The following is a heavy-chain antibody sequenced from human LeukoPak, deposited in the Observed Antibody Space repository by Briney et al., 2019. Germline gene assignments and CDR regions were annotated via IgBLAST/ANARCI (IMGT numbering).Heavy chain of an antibody. J-gene: IGHJ4*02. V-gene: IGHV3-9*01. CDR2: ISWNSGSI. CDR1: GFTFDDYA. D-gene: IGHD3-22*01. Sequence: PGGSLKLSGASSGFTFDDYAMHCARQAPGRVVGGGEGISWNSGSIGYADSVKGRFTISRDNAKNSLYLQMNSLRAEDTALYYCAKDKSYYDEGTVDYWGQGTLVTVSS. CDR3: AKDKSYYDEGTVDY.